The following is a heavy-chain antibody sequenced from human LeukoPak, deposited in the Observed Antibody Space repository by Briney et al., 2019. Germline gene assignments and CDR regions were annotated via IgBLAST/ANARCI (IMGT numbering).Heavy chain of an antibody. Sequence: GGSLRLSCAASGFTFSNYGLSWVRQAPGKGLEWVSIIYSGGRTYYADSAKGRFTISRDIFKNTVYLQMNSLRAEDTAVYYCARRAGAYSHPYDYWGQGTLVTVSS. CDR2: IYSGGRT. CDR3: ARRAGAYSHPYDY. J-gene: IGHJ4*02. D-gene: IGHD4/OR15-4a*01. CDR1: GFTFSNYG. V-gene: IGHV3-53*01.